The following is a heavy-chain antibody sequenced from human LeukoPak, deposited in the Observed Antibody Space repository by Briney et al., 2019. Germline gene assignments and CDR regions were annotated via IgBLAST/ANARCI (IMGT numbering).Heavy chain of an antibody. CDR1: GFTFGDYA. CDR2: IRSKAYGGTT. J-gene: IGHJ4*02. CDR3: TRDPEYYDFWSGYYKGGYFDY. D-gene: IGHD3-3*01. V-gene: IGHV3-49*03. Sequence: GGSLRLSCTASGFTFGDYAMSWFRQAPGKGLEWVGFIRSKAYGGTTEYAASVKGRFTISRDDSKSIAYLQMNSLKTEDTAVYYCTRDPEYYDFWSGYYKGGYFDYWGQGTLVTVSS.